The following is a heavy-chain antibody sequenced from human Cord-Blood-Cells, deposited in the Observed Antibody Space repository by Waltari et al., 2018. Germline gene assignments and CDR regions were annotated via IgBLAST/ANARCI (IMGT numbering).Heavy chain of an antibody. CDR1: GATFSSYA. Sequence: QVQLVQSGAELKKPRSSVKVSCKASGATFSSYAISWVRQAPGQGLEWMGGIIPIFGTANYAQKCQGRVTITADDSTSTAYMELSSLRSEDTAVYYWAGGGVRELVYWGQGTLVTVSS. CDR3: AGGGVRELVY. V-gene: IGHV1-69*01. D-gene: IGHD1-26*01. CDR2: IIPIFGTA. J-gene: IGHJ4*02.